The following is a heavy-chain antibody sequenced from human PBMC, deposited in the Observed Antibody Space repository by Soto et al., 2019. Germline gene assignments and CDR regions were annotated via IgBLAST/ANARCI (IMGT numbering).Heavy chain of an antibody. Sequence: GASVKVSCKASGYTFTSYYMHWVRQAPGQGLEWMGIINPSGGSTSYAQKFQGRVTMTRDTSTSTVYMELSSLRSEDTAVYYCARDSVFIGRGWLYYYSYGMEVWGQGPTVTVSS. CDR1: GYTFTSYY. D-gene: IGHD6-19*01. CDR2: INPSGGST. J-gene: IGHJ6*02. CDR3: ARDSVFIGRGWLYYYSYGMEV. V-gene: IGHV1-46*01.